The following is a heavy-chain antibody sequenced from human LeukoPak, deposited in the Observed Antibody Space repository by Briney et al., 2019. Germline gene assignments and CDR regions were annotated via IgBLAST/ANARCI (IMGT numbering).Heavy chain of an antibody. V-gene: IGHV3-74*01. J-gene: IGHJ4*02. CDR1: GFTFSSYW. CDR3: ARAYCSSTRCSYYFDS. D-gene: IGHD2-2*01. Sequence: PSGGSLRLSCAASGFTFSSYWMHWVRQAPGKGLVWVSRINSDGSSTSYADSVKGRFTISRDNAKNTLYLQMNSLRAEDTAVYYCARAYCSSTRCSYYFDSWGQGTLVTVSS. CDR2: INSDGSST.